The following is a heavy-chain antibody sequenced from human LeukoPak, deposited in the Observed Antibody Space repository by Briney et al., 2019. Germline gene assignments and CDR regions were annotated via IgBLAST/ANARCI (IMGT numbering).Heavy chain of an antibody. CDR2: ISGSGGST. Sequence: GGSLRLSCAASGFTFSSYAMSWVRQVPGKGLEWVSAISGSGGSTYYADSVKGRFTISRDNSKNTLYLQMNSLRAEDTAVYYCAKAAIFCSSTSCHRTPFDYWGQGTLVTVSS. CDR3: AKAAIFCSSTSCHRTPFDY. D-gene: IGHD2-2*01. V-gene: IGHV3-23*01. J-gene: IGHJ4*02. CDR1: GFTFSSYA.